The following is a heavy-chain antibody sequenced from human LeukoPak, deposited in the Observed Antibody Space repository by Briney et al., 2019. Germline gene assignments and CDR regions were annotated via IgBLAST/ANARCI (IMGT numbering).Heavy chain of an antibody. D-gene: IGHD1-26*01. V-gene: IGHV3-72*01. J-gene: IGHJ4*02. Sequence: GGSLRLSCAASGFTFSDHYMDWVRQTPGKGLEWVGRSRNKANSYTTEYAASVKGRFTISRDDPKNSLSLQMNSLKTDDTAVYYCARASRSGSYFFYWGQGTLVTVSS. CDR3: ARASRSGSYFFY. CDR2: SRNKANSYTT. CDR1: GFTFSDHY.